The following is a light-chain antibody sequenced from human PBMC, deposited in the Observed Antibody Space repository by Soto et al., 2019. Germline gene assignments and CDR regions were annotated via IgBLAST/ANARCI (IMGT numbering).Light chain of an antibody. CDR1: NIGSKS. CDR3: QVWDSSSDHVV. CDR2: YDS. V-gene: IGLV3-21*04. Sequence: SYDLTQPPSVSVAPGKTASITCGGNNIGSKSVHWYQQKPGQAPVLVIYYDSDRPSGIPERFSGSNSGNTATLTISRVEAGDEADYYCQVWDSSSDHVVFGGGTKLTVL. J-gene: IGLJ2*01.